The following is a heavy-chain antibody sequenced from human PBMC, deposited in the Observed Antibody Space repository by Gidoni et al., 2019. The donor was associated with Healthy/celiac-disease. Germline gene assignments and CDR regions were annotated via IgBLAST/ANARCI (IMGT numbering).Heavy chain of an antibody. D-gene: IGHD3-22*01. CDR2: IHPSGGST. V-gene: IGHV1-46*01. J-gene: IGHJ4*02. CDR3: ARAAGITRIVHGFDY. Sequence: VQLVQFGAEVKKTGASVKVSCKASGYTFTSYYMHWMRQAPGQGLEWMGIIHPSGGSTSYAQKFQGRVTMTRDTSTSTVYMELSSLRSEDTDVYYCARAAGITRIVHGFDYWGQGTLVTVSS. CDR1: GYTFTSYY.